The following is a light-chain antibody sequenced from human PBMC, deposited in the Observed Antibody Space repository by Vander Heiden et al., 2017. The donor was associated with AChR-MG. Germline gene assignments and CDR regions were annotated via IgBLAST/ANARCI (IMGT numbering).Light chain of an antibody. CDR2: EVS. Sequence: QSALTQPASVSGPPGQSFTISCTGTSSDVGSYNLVSWYQQHPGKAPKLMIYEVSKRPSGVSNRFSGSKSGNTASLTISGLQAEDEADYYCCSYAGSSTSLYVFGTGTKVTVL. CDR1: SSDVGSYNL. CDR3: CSYAGSSTSLYV. V-gene: IGLV2-23*02. J-gene: IGLJ1*01.